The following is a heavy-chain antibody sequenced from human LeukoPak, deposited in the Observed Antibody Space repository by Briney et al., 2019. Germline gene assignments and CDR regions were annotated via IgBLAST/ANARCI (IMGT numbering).Heavy chain of an antibody. CDR2: ISGSGGST. Sequence: PGGSLRLSCAASVISNSMSWVRQAPGKGLEWVSAISGSGGSTYYADSVKGRFTISRDNSKNTLYLQMNSLRAEDTAVYYCAKDGQQLVLEYFQHWGQGTLVTVSS. CDR3: AKDGQQLVLEYFQH. J-gene: IGHJ1*01. CDR1: VISNS. V-gene: IGHV3-23*01. D-gene: IGHD6-13*01.